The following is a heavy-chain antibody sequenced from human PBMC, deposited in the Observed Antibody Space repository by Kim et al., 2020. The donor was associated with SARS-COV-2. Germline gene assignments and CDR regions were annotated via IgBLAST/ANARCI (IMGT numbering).Heavy chain of an antibody. D-gene: IGHD6-13*01. V-gene: IGHV3-73*01. J-gene: IGHJ6*02. CDR3: TSSSWQQTYYYYGMDV. Sequence: GGSLRLSCAASGFTFSGSAMHWVRQASGKGLEWVGRIRSKANSYATAYAASVKGRFTISRDDSKNTAYLQMNSLKTEDTAVYYCTSSSWQQTYYYYGMDVWGQGTTVTVSS. CDR1: GFTFSGSA. CDR2: IRSKANSYAT.